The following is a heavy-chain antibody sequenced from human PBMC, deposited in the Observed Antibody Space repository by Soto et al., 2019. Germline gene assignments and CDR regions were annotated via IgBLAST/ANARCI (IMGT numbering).Heavy chain of an antibody. D-gene: IGHD2-15*01. J-gene: IGHJ4*02. CDR2: IYYSGSA. Sequence: SETLSLTCTISGGSISSYYWSWIRQTPGKGLQYIGYIYYSGSANYNPSLKSRVTISDDTSTNQFFLTLTSVTAADTAVYYCARERADGGKIYWGQGTLVTVSS. V-gene: IGHV4-59*12. CDR1: GGSISSYY. CDR3: ARERADGGKIY.